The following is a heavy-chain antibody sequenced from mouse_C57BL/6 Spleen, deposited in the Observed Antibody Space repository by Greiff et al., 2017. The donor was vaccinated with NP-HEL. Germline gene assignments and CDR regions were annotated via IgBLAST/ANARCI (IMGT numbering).Heavy chain of an antibody. D-gene: IGHD1-1*01. V-gene: IGHV5-9-1*02. CDR2: ISSGGDYI. CDR3: TRYYYGDFDY. CDR1: GFTFSSYA. J-gene: IGHJ2*01. Sequence: DVMLVESGEGLVKPGGSLKLSCAASGFTFSSYAMSWVRQTPEKRLEWVAYISSGGDYIYYADTVKGRFTISRDNARNTLYLQMSSLKSEDTAMYYCTRYYYGDFDYWGQGTTLTVSS.